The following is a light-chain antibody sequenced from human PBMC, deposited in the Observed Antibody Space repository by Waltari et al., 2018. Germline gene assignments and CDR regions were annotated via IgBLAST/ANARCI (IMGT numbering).Light chain of an antibody. V-gene: IGKV3-20*01. CDR2: DAS. Sequence: EIVLTQSPGTLSLSPGEGATLSCRASQSVRGTYLAWYQQKPGQAPRLLIYDASYRATGIPDRFSGSGSGTDFTLTISRLEPEDFAVYYCQKCGSSLCTFGQGTKLEIK. J-gene: IGKJ2*02. CDR3: QKCGSSLCT. CDR1: QSVRGTY.